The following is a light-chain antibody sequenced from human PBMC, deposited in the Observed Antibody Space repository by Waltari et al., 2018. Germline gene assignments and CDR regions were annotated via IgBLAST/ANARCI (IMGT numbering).Light chain of an antibody. Sequence: QLVLTQSPSASASLGASVKLTCTLSSGHSSNLVAWHQQQPEKGPRFLMEVNSEGSHSKGDEIPDRFSGSSSGAERYLTISTDQSEDEAVYYFQTGGHGTWVFGGGTKLTVL. J-gene: IGLJ3*02. CDR2: VNSEGSH. CDR3: QTGGHGTWV. CDR1: SGHSSNL. V-gene: IGLV4-69*02.